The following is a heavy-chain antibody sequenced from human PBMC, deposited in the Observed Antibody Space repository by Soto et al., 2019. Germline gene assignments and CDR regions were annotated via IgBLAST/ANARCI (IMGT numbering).Heavy chain of an antibody. Sequence: GGSLRLSCAASGFTFSSYGMHWVRQAPCKGLEWVAVIWYDGSNKYYADSVKGRFTISRDNSKNTLYLQMNSLRAEDTAVYYCARGRERRGYDFWSGYYTYYYGMDVWGQGTTVTVYS. CDR3: ARGRERRGYDFWSGYYTYYYGMDV. CDR1: GFTFSSYG. CDR2: IWYDGSNK. D-gene: IGHD3-3*01. V-gene: IGHV3-33*01. J-gene: IGHJ6*01.